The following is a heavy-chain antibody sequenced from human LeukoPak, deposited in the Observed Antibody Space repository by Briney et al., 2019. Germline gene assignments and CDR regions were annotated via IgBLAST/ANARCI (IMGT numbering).Heavy chain of an antibody. V-gene: IGHV1-18*01. CDR1: GYTFTSYG. J-gene: IGHJ6*02. CDR2: ISAYNGNT. Sequence: GASVKVSCKASGYTFTSYGISWVRQAPGQGLEWMGWISAYNGNTNYAQKLQGRVTMTTDTSTSTAYMELRSLRSDDTAVYYCARESYSSDPYGMDVWGQGTTVTVSS. CDR3: ARESYSSDPYGMDV. D-gene: IGHD6-19*01.